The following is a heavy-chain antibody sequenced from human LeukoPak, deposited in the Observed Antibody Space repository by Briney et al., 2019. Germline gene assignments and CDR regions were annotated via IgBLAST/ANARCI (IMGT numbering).Heavy chain of an antibody. CDR1: GFTFSSYE. CDR3: ARRYCSSTSCLIDY. CDR2: ISSSGTTI. Sequence: GGALRLSCAASGFTFSSYEMNWVRQAPGKGLEWVSYISSSGTTIYYADSVKGRFTISRDNAKNSLYLQMNSLRAEDTAVYYCARRYCSSTSCLIDYWGQGTLVTVSS. J-gene: IGHJ4*02. V-gene: IGHV3-48*03. D-gene: IGHD2-2*01.